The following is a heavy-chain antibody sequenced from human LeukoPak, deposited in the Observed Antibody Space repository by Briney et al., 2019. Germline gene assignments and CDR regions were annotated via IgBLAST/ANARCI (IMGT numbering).Heavy chain of an antibody. J-gene: IGHJ4*02. CDR1: GGSISSSSYY. V-gene: IGHV4-39*07. CDR2: IYYSGST. CDR3: ARCITIFGVVIIPYYFDY. Sequence: SETLSLTCTVPGGSISSSSYYWGWIRQPPGKGLEWIGSIYYSGSTYYNPSLKSRVTISVDTSKNQFSLKLSSVTAADTAVYYCARCITIFGVVIIPYYFDYWGQGTLVTVSS. D-gene: IGHD3-3*01.